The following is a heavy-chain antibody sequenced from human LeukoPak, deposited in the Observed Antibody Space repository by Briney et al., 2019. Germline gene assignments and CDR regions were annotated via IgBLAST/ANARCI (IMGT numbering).Heavy chain of an antibody. CDR1: GFTFSDYY. V-gene: IGHV3-11*01. CDR2: ISSSGSTI. J-gene: IGHJ6*02. Sequence: GGSLGLSCAASGFTFSDYYMSWIRQAPGKGLEWVSYISSSGSTIYYADSVKGRFTISRDNAKKSLYLQMSSLRAEDTAVYYCATAATGTDFYYSGMDVWGQGTTVTVSS. D-gene: IGHD6-13*01. CDR3: ATAATGTDFYYSGMDV.